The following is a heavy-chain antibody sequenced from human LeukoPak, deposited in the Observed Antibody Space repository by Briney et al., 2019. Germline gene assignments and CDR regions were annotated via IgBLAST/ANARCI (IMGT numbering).Heavy chain of an antibody. D-gene: IGHD2-2*01. CDR3: AKEPGKFDY. J-gene: IGHJ4*02. Sequence: GGSLRLSCVASGLPIADFAMHWVRQAPGKGLEWVSLISGDGVSTFYADSVKGRFSISRDNSKNSLYLEMNSLRTEDAAMYYCAKEPGKFDYWGQGTLVAVSS. CDR2: ISGDGVST. CDR1: GLPIADFA. V-gene: IGHV3-43*02.